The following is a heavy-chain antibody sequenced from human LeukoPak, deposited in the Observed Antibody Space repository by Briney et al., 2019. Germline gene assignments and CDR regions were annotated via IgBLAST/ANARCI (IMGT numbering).Heavy chain of an antibody. J-gene: IGHJ6*03. D-gene: IGHD5-18*01. Sequence: GGSLRLSCAASGFTFSSYAMSWVRQAPGKGPEWGSAISGSGGSTYYADSVKGRFTISRDNSKNTLYLQMNSLRAEDTAVYYCAKPTAMVYYYYMDVWGKGTTVTVSS. V-gene: IGHV3-23*01. CDR3: AKPTAMVYYYYMDV. CDR1: GFTFSSYA. CDR2: ISGSGGST.